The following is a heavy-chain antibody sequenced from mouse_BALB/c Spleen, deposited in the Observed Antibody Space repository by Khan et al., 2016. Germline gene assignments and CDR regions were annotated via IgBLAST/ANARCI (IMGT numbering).Heavy chain of an antibody. CDR3: TRSIEEHLDY. J-gene: IGHJ2*01. V-gene: IGHV1-9*01. CDR2: ILPGSGST. Sequence: QVQLQQSGAELMKPGASVKISCKASGYTFSTYWIEWVKQRPGHGLEWIGEILPGSGSTHYNEKFKGKATFTEDTSSNTAYMQLSSLTSEDCAGYYCTRSIEEHLDYWGQGTTLTVSS. CDR1: GYTFSTYW.